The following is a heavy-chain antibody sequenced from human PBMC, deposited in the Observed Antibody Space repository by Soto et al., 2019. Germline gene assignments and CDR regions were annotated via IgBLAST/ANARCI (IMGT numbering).Heavy chain of an antibody. CDR2: INHSGST. J-gene: IGHJ4*02. Sequence: SETLSLTCTVSGYSISSYYWSWIRQPPGKGLEWIGEINHSGSTNYNPSLKSRVTISVDTSKNQFSLKLSSVTAADTAVYYCARIIVPGQNDYWGQGTLVTVSS. CDR1: GYSISSYY. V-gene: IGHV4-34*01. D-gene: IGHD1-26*01. CDR3: ARIIVPGQNDY.